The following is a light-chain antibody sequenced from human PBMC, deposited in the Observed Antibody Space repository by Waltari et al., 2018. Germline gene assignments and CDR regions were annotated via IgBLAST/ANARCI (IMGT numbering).Light chain of an antibody. CDR2: DAS. CDR3: QQYNSYPWT. Sequence: DIQMTQSPSTLSASVGDRGTITCRASQSISSWLAWYQQKPGKAPKLVIYDASSLESGVPSRFSGSGSGTEFTLTISSLQPDDFATYYCQQYNSYPWTFGQGTKVEIK. V-gene: IGKV1-5*01. CDR1: QSISSW. J-gene: IGKJ1*01.